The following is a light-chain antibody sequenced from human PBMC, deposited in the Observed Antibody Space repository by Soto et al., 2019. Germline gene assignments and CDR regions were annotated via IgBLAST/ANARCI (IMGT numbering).Light chain of an antibody. J-gene: IGKJ4*01. Sequence: EIVLTQSPDTLSLSPGERATLSCRASQSVSSSFLAWYHQKPGQAPRLLIYRASSRATGIPDRFTGSGSGTDFTLTISTLEPEDFAVYYCQQYESSPLTCGGGTKVEIK. CDR1: QSVSSSF. CDR2: RAS. V-gene: IGKV3-20*01. CDR3: QQYESSPLT.